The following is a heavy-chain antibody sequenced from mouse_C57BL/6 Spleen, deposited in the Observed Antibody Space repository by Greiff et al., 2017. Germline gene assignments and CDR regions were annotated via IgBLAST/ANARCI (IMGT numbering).Heavy chain of an antibody. J-gene: IGHJ3*01. CDR3: ASGLRRGFAY. CDR2: IDPSDSYT. CDR1: GYTFTSYW. D-gene: IGHD2-2*01. V-gene: IGHV1-69*01. Sequence: VQLQQPGAELVMPGASVKLSCKASGYTFTSYWMHWVKQSPGQGLEWIGEIDPSDSYTNYNQKFKGKSTLTVDKSSSTAYMQLSSLTSEDSAVYYCASGLRRGFAYWGQGTLVTVSA.